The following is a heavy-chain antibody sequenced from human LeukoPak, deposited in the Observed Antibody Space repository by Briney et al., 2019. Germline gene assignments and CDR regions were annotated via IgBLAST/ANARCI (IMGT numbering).Heavy chain of an antibody. CDR1: GFTFSSYA. Sequence: GGSLRLSCAASGFTFSSYAMSWVRQAPGKGLQWVSTISNSGGSTYYADSVKGRFTISRDNSKNTLYLQMNSLRAEDTAVYYCAKGHLVPAAMPEWDWFDPWGQGTLVTVSS. J-gene: IGHJ5*02. V-gene: IGHV3-23*01. CDR2: ISNSGGST. CDR3: AKGHLVPAAMPEWDWFDP. D-gene: IGHD2-2*01.